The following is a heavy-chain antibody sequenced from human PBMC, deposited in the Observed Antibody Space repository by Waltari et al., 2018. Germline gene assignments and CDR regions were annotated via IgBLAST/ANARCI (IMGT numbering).Heavy chain of an antibody. D-gene: IGHD1-26*01. V-gene: IGHV1-2*02. CDR1: EYPFSDYY. CDR3: AKEITLGAATSYAFDI. J-gene: IGHJ3*02. Sequence: QVQLVQSGAEVKKPGASVKVSCKASEYPFSDYYMHWVRQAPGQGFQWMGWINPKSGGTKYAQKFQGRVIMTRDTSISTAYMELSRLRSDDTAVYYCAKEITLGAATSYAFDIWGQGTMVTVSS. CDR2: INPKSGGT.